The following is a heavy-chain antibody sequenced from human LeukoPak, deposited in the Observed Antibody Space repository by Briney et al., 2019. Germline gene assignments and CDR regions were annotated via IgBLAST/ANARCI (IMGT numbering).Heavy chain of an antibody. D-gene: IGHD2-2*01. CDR3: ARGLSIVRYCSSTSCYRPPNYYYYMDV. Sequence: SETLSLTCTVSGGSISSYYWSWIRQPPGKGLEWIGEINHSESTNYNPSLKSRVTISVDTSKNQFSLKLSSVTAADTAVYYCARGLSIVRYCSSTSCYRPPNYYYYMDVWGKGTTVTVSS. CDR2: INHSEST. J-gene: IGHJ6*03. V-gene: IGHV4-34*01. CDR1: GGSISSYY.